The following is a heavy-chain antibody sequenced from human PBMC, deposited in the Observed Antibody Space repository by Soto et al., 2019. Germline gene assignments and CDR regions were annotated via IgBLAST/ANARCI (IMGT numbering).Heavy chain of an antibody. CDR3: ARPYDSSGYYPRFDY. CDR2: IIPIFGTA. D-gene: IGHD3-22*01. V-gene: IGHV1-69*12. Sequence: QVQLVQSGAEVKKPGSSVKVSCKASGGTFSSYAISWVRQAPGQGLEWMGGIIPIFGTANYARKFQGRVTITADESTSTAYMERSRLRSEDTAVYYCARPYDSSGYYPRFDYWGQGTLVTVSS. CDR1: GGTFSSYA. J-gene: IGHJ4*02.